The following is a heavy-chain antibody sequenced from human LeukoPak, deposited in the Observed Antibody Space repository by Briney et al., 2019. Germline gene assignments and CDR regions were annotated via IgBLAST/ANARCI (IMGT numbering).Heavy chain of an antibody. D-gene: IGHD1-7*01. J-gene: IGHJ4*02. Sequence: GGSLRLSCAASGFTFSSYAMSWVRQAPGKGLEWVSAISASGYSTYYADSVKGRFTISRDNSKNTLYLQMNSLRAEDTAVYYCAKDGITGTTGFDYWGQGTLVTVSS. V-gene: IGHV3-23*01. CDR1: GFTFSSYA. CDR3: AKDGITGTTGFDY. CDR2: ISASGYST.